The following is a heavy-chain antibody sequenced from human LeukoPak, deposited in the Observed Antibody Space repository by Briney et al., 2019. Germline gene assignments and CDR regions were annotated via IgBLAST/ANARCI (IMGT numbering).Heavy chain of an antibody. Sequence: GGSLRLSCAASGFTFSSYLTHWVRHAPGKGLVWVSRINSDGSSTSYADSVKGRFTISRDKAKNTLYLQMSSLRAEDTAVYYCARAVRSGIAARRYYYYYMDVWGKGNTVTVSS. J-gene: IGHJ6*03. CDR2: INSDGSST. D-gene: IGHD6-6*01. CDR1: GFTFSSYL. V-gene: IGHV3-74*01. CDR3: ARAVRSGIAARRYYYYYMDV.